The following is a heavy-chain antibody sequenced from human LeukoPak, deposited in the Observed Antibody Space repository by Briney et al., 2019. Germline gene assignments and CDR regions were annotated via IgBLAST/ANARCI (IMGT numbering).Heavy chain of an antibody. V-gene: IGHV4-30-2*01. D-gene: IGHD3-16*01. CDR1: RGPISSGRYE. J-gene: IGHJ4*02. Sequence: PSETLSLTCSVSRGPISSGRYEWSWIPQPPGKGLEWIGYIYHSGSTYYNPSLKSRVTISVDRSKNQFSLKLSSVTAADTAVYYCARVSLGGPLDCWGQGTLVTVSS. CDR3: ARVSLGGPLDC. CDR2: IYHSGST.